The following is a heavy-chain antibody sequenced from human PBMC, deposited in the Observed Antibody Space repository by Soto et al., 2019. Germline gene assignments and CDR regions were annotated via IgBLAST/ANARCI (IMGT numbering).Heavy chain of an antibody. Sequence: GGSLRLSCAASGFTFSNAWMNWVRQAPGKGLEWVGRIKSKTDGGTTDYAAPVKGRFTISRDDSKNTLDLQMNSLKTEDTAVYYCTTVQTQLVRGVPGYYYYYYGMDVWGQGTTVTVSS. V-gene: IGHV3-15*07. CDR3: TTVQTQLVRGVPGYYYYYYGMDV. CDR1: GFTFSNAW. J-gene: IGHJ6*02. CDR2: IKSKTDGGTT. D-gene: IGHD3-10*01.